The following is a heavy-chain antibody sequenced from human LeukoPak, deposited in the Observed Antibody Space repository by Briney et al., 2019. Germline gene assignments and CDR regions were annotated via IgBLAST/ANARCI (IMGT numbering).Heavy chain of an antibody. V-gene: IGHV4-61*02. CDR1: GGSISSSSYY. D-gene: IGHD3-10*01. Sequence: SETLSLTCTVSGGSISSSSYYWGWIRQPAGKGLEWIGRIYTSGSTNYNPSLKSRVTMSVDTSKNQFSLKLSSVTAADTAVYYCARDSEFSPENWFDPWGQGTLVTVSS. CDR3: ARDSEFSPENWFDP. CDR2: IYTSGST. J-gene: IGHJ5*02.